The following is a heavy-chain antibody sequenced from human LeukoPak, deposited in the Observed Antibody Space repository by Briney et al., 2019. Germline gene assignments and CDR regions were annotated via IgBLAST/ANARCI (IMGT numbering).Heavy chain of an antibody. CDR3: AKVALTGTTLTYFDY. Sequence: GGSLRLSCAGSGFTFEAYSMNWVRQAPGKGLEWVSAISGSGGSTYYADSVKGRFTISRDNSKNTLYLQMNSLRAEDTAVYYCAKVALTGTTLTYFDYWGQGTLVTVSS. J-gene: IGHJ4*02. CDR2: ISGSGGST. V-gene: IGHV3-23*01. D-gene: IGHD1-7*01. CDR1: GFTFEAYS.